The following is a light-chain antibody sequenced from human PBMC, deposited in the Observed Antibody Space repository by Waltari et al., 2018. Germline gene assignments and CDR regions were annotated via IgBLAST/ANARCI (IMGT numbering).Light chain of an antibody. J-gene: IGKJ4*01. CDR1: QGITRW. CDR3: QQYNSFPLT. CDR2: AIS. Sequence: DIQVTQSPSSLSASVGDRVTITCRASQGITRWLAWYQQKPEEAPKSLIYAISSLQSGVPSRFSGSGSGTDFTLTINNLQPEDFATYYYQQYNSFPLTFGGGTKVEIK. V-gene: IGKV1D-16*01.